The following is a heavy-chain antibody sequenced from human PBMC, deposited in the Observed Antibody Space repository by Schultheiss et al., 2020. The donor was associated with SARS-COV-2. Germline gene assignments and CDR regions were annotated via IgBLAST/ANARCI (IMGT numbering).Heavy chain of an antibody. Sequence: SETLSLTCTVSGGSISSYYWSWIRQPPGKGLEWIGSIYHSGSTYYNPSLKSRVTISVDTSKNQFSLKLSSVTAADTAVYYCASSGYCSSTSCYPFDYWGQGTLVTVSS. CDR1: GGSISSYY. D-gene: IGHD2-2*03. J-gene: IGHJ4*02. CDR2: IYHSGST. CDR3: ASSGYCSSTSCYPFDY. V-gene: IGHV4-59*08.